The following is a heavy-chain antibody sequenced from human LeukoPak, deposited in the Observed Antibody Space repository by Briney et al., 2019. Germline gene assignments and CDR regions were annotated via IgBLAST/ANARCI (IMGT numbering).Heavy chain of an antibody. J-gene: IGHJ6*02. V-gene: IGHV4-34*01. CDR3: TRGFPASTVTSASYYGMDV. Sequence: SETLSLTCDVYGGSFSGYYWNWIRQPPGEGLEWIGEINHSGTTNCNPSLKSRLTISLDTSRNQFSLNLTSVTAADTAVYYCTRGFPASTVTSASYYGMDVWGQGTTVTVSS. CDR2: INHSGTT. D-gene: IGHD4-17*01. CDR1: GGSFSGYY.